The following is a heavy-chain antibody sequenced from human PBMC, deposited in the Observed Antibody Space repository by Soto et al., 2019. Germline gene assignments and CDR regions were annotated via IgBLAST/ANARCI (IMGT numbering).Heavy chain of an antibody. Sequence: GGSLRLSCAASGFTFNSYAMSWVRQAPGKGLEWVSALSASGGSTYYADSVKGRFTISRDNSKNTLYLQMNCLRAEDTAVYYCAKDQHSSSLRWFDPWGQGTLVTVSS. V-gene: IGHV3-23*01. J-gene: IGHJ5*02. D-gene: IGHD6-6*01. CDR2: LSASGGST. CDR1: GFTFNSYA. CDR3: AKDQHSSSLRWFDP.